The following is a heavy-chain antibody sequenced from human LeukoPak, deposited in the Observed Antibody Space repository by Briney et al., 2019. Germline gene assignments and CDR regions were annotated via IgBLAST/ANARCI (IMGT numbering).Heavy chain of an antibody. CDR1: GGSISSGSYY. J-gene: IGHJ2*01. V-gene: IGHV4-61*10. Sequence: PSETLSLTCTVSGGSISSGSYYWSWIRQPAGKGLEWIGYIYYSGSTNYNPSLKSRVTISVDTSKNQFSLKLSSVTAADTAVYYCARDRGYCSGGSCYGWYFDLWGRGTLVTVSS. D-gene: IGHD2-15*01. CDR3: ARDRGYCSGGSCYGWYFDL. CDR2: IYYSGST.